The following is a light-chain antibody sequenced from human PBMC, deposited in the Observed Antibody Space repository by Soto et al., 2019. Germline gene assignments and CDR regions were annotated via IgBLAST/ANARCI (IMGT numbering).Light chain of an antibody. Sequence: IVLTQSPGTLSLSPGERVTLSCRASQSVTTRLAWYQHKPGQAPRLLMSGASSRASGVPVRFSGSGSGTDFTLTISRLEPEDFAVYYCQYYGSSSWTFGQGTKVEIK. J-gene: IGKJ1*01. V-gene: IGKV3-20*01. CDR1: QSVTTR. CDR2: GAS. CDR3: QYYGSSSWT.